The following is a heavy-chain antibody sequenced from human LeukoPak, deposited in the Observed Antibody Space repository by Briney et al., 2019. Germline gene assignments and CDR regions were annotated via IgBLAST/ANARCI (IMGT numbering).Heavy chain of an antibody. J-gene: IGHJ4*02. D-gene: IGHD6-19*01. CDR3: ARGRASAY. CDR1: GYTFTSYG. Sequence: ASVKVSCKASGYTFTSYGISWVRQAPGQGLEWMGWINPNSGGTNYVQKFQGRVSMTRDTSITTAYMELSGLRADDTAVYYCARGRASAYWGQGARVTVSS. V-gene: IGHV1-2*02. CDR2: INPNSGGT.